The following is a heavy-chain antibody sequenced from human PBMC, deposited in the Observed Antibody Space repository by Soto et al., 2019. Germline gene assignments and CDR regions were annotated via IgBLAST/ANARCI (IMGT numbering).Heavy chain of an antibody. CDR3: ATDDAYDNRDGFVM. J-gene: IGHJ3*02. CDR1: GFPFSFYG. Sequence: GGSLRLSCAVSGFPFSFYGFHWVRQSPGKGLEWLGVIVSDGSAIYHADSLEGRFCISRDNFKAILYLQMNCLRLEDKAVYYCATDDAYDNRDGFVMWRQGTRDT. D-gene: IGHD3-22*01. V-gene: IGHV3-33*01. CDR2: IVSDGSAI.